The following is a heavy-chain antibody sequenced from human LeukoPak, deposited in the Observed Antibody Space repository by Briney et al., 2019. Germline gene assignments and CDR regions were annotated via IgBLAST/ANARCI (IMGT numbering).Heavy chain of an antibody. D-gene: IGHD2-2*01. CDR3: AKDLPDAYFDY. CDR1: GFTFSNNA. Sequence: GGSLRLSCAASGFTFSNNAMSWVRQAPGKGLEWVSYIISSSTNIYYTDSVKVRFTISRDNSKNTLYLQMSSLGAKDTALYCCAKDLPDAYFDYWGLRTLLTVPS. J-gene: IGHJ4*02. CDR2: IISSSTNI. V-gene: IGHV3-21*01.